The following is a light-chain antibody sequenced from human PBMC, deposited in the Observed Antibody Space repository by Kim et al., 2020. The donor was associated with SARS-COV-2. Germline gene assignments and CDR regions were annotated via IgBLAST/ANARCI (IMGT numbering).Light chain of an antibody. Sequence: SSELTQDPAVSVALGPTVRITCQGDSLRSYYASWYQQKPGQAPVLVIYGKNNRPSGIPDRFSGSSSGNTASLTLTGAPAEDEADYSCNSRASSGNHYVFG. V-gene: IGLV3-19*01. CDR3: NSRASSGNHYV. CDR1: SLRSYY. CDR2: GKN. J-gene: IGLJ1*01.